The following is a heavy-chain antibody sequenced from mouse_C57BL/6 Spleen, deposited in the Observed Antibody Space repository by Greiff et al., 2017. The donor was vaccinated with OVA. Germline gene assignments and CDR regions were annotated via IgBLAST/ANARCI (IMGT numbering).Heavy chain of an antibody. CDR2: IYPGNSDT. J-gene: IGHJ1*03. CDR1: GYTFTSYW. Sequence: EVQLQQSGTVLARPGASVKMSCKTSGYTFTSYWMHWVKQRPGQGLEWIGAIYPGNSDTSYNQKFKGKAKLTAVTSASTAYMELSSLTNEDSAVYYCTRKNYYGSSYYWYFDVWGTGTTVTVSS. V-gene: IGHV1-5*01. CDR3: TRKNYYGSSYYWYFDV. D-gene: IGHD1-1*01.